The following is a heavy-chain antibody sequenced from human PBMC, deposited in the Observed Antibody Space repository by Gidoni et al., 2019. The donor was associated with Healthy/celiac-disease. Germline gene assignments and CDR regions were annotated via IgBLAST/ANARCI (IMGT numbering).Heavy chain of an antibody. CDR3: AKGRSGDSILEY. J-gene: IGHJ4*02. CDR1: GFTFSRNA. Sequence: EVQLLESGGGLVQPGGSLRLSCAASGFTFSRNAMSWVRQAPGKGLQWVSYISDNGRSTNLADSVKGRFTVSRDNSMDTLHLQLNSLRAEDTAVYYCAKGRSGDSILEYWGQGTLVTVSS. V-gene: IGHV3-23*01. CDR2: ISDNGRST. D-gene: IGHD4-4*01.